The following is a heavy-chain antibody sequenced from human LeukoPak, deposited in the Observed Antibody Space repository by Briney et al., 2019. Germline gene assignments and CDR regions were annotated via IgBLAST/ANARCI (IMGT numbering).Heavy chain of an antibody. J-gene: IGHJ4*02. CDR3: AREAVGAIYFDY. CDR2: IYASDGT. CDR1: GFTVSSNF. Sequence: GGSLRLSCAASGFTVSSNFMSWVRQAPGKGLGWVSIIYASDGTDYADSVKGRFTISRDNSKNTLYLQMNSLRTEDTAVYYCAREAVGAIYFDYWGQGTLVTVSS. D-gene: IGHD3-22*01. V-gene: IGHV3-66*01.